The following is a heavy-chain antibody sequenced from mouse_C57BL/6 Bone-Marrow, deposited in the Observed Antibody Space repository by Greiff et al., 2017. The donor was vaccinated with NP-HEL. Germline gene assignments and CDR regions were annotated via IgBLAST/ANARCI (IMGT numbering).Heavy chain of an antibody. Sequence: EVQRVESGEGLVKPGGSLKLSCAASGFTFSSYAMSWVRQTPEKRLEWVAYISSGGDYIYYADTVKGRFTISRDNARNTLYLQMSSLKSEDTAMYYCTRRGLYGSSYFDYWGQGTTLTVSS. CDR3: TRRGLYGSSYFDY. V-gene: IGHV5-9-1*02. D-gene: IGHD1-1*01. CDR2: ISSGGDYI. CDR1: GFTFSSYA. J-gene: IGHJ2*01.